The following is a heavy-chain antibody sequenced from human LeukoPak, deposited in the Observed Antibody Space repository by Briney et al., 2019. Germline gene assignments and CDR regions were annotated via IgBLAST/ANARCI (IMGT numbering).Heavy chain of an antibody. D-gene: IGHD6-13*01. CDR2: IYYSGST. V-gene: IGHV4-59*01. J-gene: IGHJ6*03. CDR3: ARASSSPYYYYMGV. CDR1: GGSISSYY. Sequence: SETLSLTCTVSGGSISSYYWSWIRQPPGKGLEWIGYIYYSGSTNYNPSLKSRVTISVDTSKNQFSLKLSSVTAADTAVYYCARASSSPYYYYMGVWGKGTTVTVSS.